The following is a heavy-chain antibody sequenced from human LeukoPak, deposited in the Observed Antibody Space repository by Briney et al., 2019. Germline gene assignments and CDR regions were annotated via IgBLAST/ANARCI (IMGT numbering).Heavy chain of an antibody. CDR3: ARVMGYGSGSTTSWYFDL. D-gene: IGHD3-10*01. Sequence: SETLSLTCTVSGGSISSYYWSWIRQPPGKGLEWIGYIYYSGSTNYNPSLKSRVTISVDTSKNQFSLKLSSVTAADTAVYYCARVMGYGSGSTTSWYFDLWGRGTLVTVSS. J-gene: IGHJ2*01. CDR2: IYYSGST. V-gene: IGHV4-59*01. CDR1: GGSISSYY.